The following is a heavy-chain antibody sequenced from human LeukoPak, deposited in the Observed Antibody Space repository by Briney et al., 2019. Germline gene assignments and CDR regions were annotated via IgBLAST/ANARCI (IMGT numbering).Heavy chain of an antibody. V-gene: IGHV3-30*02. CDR3: AKGVDTIFGVALDY. J-gene: IGHJ4*02. CDR2: IRYDGSNK. CDR1: GFTFSSYA. D-gene: IGHD3-3*01. Sequence: AGGSLRLSCAASGFTFSSYAIHWVRQAPGKGLEWVAFIRYDGSNKYYADSVKGRFTISRDNSKNTLYLQMNSLRAEDTAVYYCAKGVDTIFGVALDYWGQGTLVTVSS.